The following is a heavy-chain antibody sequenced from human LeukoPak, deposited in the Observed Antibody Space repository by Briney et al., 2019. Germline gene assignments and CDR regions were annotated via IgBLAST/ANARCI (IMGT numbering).Heavy chain of an antibody. D-gene: IGHD4-23*01. Sequence: PGGSLRLSCAASGFTFSGYSMSWVRQAPGKGLDWVSAISGGGSSTYYADSVKGRFTISRDNSKNTLYLQMNSLRAEDTAVYYCAKVFESVVTPNDYWGQGTLVTVSS. V-gene: IGHV3-23*01. J-gene: IGHJ4*02. CDR3: AKVFESVVTPNDY. CDR1: GFTFSGYS. CDR2: ISGGGSST.